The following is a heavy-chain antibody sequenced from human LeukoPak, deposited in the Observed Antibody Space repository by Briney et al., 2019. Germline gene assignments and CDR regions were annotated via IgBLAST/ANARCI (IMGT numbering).Heavy chain of an antibody. CDR1: GFTFSSYW. CDR2: LKQDGSEK. D-gene: IGHD3-3*01. CDR3: AREDYDFWSGYYGYYYYYGMDV. V-gene: IGHV3-7*01. Sequence: GSLRLSCAASGFTFSSYWMSGVRQAPGKGLEWVANLKQDGSEKYYVDSVKGRFTISRDNAKNSLYLQMNSLRAEDTAVYYCAREDYDFWSGYYGYYYYYGMDVWGQGTTVTVSS. J-gene: IGHJ6*02.